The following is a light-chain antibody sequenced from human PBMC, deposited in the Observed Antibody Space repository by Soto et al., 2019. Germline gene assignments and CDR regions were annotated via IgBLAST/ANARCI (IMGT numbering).Light chain of an antibody. J-gene: IGKJ2*01. CDR1: QSVSSNY. CDR3: QQYGSSPYT. V-gene: IGKV3-20*01. Sequence: EIVLTQSPGTLSLSPGERATLSCRASQSVSSNYLAWYQKKPGQAPRLLIYSASNRATGIPDRFSGSGSGTDFTLTITRLEPEDFAVYYCQQYGSSPYTFGQGTKLEIK. CDR2: SAS.